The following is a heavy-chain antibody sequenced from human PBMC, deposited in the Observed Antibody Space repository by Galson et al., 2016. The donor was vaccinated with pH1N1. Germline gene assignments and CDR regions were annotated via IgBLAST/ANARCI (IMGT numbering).Heavy chain of an antibody. Sequence: SLRLSCAASGFSLSMYWMSWVRQAPGKGLEWLADIKQDGSEKYYVDSVKGRFTITRDIAKNSVFLEMNSLGAWGTAVYYCARAYYYHSSDSDAYALWGHGKMVTVSS. CDR2: IKQDGSEK. D-gene: IGHD3-22*01. V-gene: IGHV3-7*01. CDR3: ARAYYYHSSDSDAYAL. J-gene: IGHJ3*01. CDR1: GFSLSMYW.